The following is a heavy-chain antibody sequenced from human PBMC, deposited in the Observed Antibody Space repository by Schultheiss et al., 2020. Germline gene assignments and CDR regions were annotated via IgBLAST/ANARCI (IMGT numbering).Heavy chain of an antibody. CDR3: ARRFSSNGLSIDV. Sequence: ASVKVSCKASGGTFSSYTISWVRLAPGQGLEWVGIINPSGGTTTYAQRFQGRVTMTRDTSTSTVYMELSSLTSEDTAVYYCARRFSSNGLSIDVWGQGTTVTVSS. CDR1: GGTFSSYT. J-gene: IGHJ6*02. D-gene: IGHD6-19*01. CDR2: INPSGGTT. V-gene: IGHV1-46*01.